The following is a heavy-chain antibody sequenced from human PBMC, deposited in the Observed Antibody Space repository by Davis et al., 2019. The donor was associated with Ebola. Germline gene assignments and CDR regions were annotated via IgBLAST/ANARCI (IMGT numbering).Heavy chain of an antibody. CDR2: ISASATTV. D-gene: IGHD1-26*01. CDR3: ASKRLITTTNMDV. Sequence: GESLKISCAASGFTFSTYSMNWVRQAPGRGLQWLSYISASATTVYYADSVKGRFTISRDNAKNSLYLQMNSLRDEDTAVYYCASKRLITTTNMDVWGKGTTVTVSS. V-gene: IGHV3-48*02. J-gene: IGHJ6*03. CDR1: GFTFSTYS.